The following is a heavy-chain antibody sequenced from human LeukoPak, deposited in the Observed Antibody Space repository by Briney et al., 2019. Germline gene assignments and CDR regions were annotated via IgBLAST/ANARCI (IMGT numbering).Heavy chain of an antibody. Sequence: GASVKVSCKASGGTFSSYAISWVRQAPGQGLEWMGGIIPIFGTANYAQKFQGRVTITADESTSTAYMELSSLRSEDTAVYYCGTNPSGYYDYWGQGTTVTVSS. CDR3: GTNPSGYYDY. J-gene: IGHJ4*03. D-gene: IGHD3-22*01. CDR1: GGTFSSYA. V-gene: IGHV1-69*13. CDR2: IIPIFGTA.